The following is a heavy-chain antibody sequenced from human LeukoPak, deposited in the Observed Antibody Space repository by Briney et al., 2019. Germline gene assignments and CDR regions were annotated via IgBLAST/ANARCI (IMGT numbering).Heavy chain of an antibody. J-gene: IGHJ4*02. CDR3: ARDSSGYQ. CDR1: GFTFSNYT. D-gene: IGHD3-22*01. Sequence: GGSLRLSCAASGFTFSNYTMDWVRQAPGKGLEWVSYISRSSTTIYYADSVKGRFTISRDNAKNSLYLQMNSLRAEDTAVYYCARDSSGYQWGQGTLVTVSS. V-gene: IGHV3-48*04. CDR2: ISRSSTTI.